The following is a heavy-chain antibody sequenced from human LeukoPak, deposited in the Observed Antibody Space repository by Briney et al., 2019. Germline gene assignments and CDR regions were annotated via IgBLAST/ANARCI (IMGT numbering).Heavy chain of an antibody. V-gene: IGHV4-61*08. CDR3: ARCRGRDYYYYYMDV. CDR1: GGSITSDGYY. Sequence: SETLSLTCTVSGGSITSDGYYWSWIRQHPGKGLEWIGYIYYSGSTNYNPSLKSRVTISVDTSKNQFSLKLSSVTAADTAVYYCARCRGRDYYYYYMDVWGKGATVTVSS. D-gene: IGHD2-15*01. CDR2: IYYSGST. J-gene: IGHJ6*03.